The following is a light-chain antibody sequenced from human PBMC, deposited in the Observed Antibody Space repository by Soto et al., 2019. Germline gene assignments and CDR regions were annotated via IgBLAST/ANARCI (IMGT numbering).Light chain of an antibody. CDR3: SSYTSSSTYV. CDR2: DVR. J-gene: IGLJ1*01. Sequence: QSALTQPASVSGSPGQSITISCTGTSSDVGGYNYVSWYQQHPGKAPKLMIYDVRNRPSGVSNRFSGSKSGNTASLTISGLQAEEEADYYCSSYTSSSTYVFGTGTKLTVL. V-gene: IGLV2-14*01. CDR1: SSDVGGYNY.